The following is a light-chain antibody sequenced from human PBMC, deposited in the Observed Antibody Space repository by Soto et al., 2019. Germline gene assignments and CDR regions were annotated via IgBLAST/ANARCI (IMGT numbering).Light chain of an antibody. CDR3: QQYVSSPWA. CDR2: GAS. V-gene: IGKV3-11*01. Sequence: EVVLTQSPATLSLSPGERATLSCRASENVRTFVDWYQQKPGQAPRLLIYGASNRATGIPARFSGSGSGTDFTLTISDLEPEDFAVYYCQQYVSSPWACGQGTKVEI. CDR1: ENVRTF. J-gene: IGKJ1*01.